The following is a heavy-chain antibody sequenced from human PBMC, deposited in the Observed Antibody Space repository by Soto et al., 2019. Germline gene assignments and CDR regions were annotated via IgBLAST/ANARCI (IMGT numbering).Heavy chain of an antibody. Sequence: SLTCTVSGGSISSSSYYWGWIRQPPGKGLEWIGSIYYSGSTYYNPSLKSRVTISVDTSKNQFSLKLSSVTAADTAVYYCARRAESNHYGMDVWGQGTTVTVSS. J-gene: IGHJ6*02. CDR3: ARRAESNHYGMDV. D-gene: IGHD4-4*01. V-gene: IGHV4-39*01. CDR1: GGSISSSSYY. CDR2: IYYSGST.